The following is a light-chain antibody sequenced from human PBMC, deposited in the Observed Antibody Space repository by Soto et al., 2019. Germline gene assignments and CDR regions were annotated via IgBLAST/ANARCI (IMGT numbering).Light chain of an antibody. Sequence: QSALTQPPSASGSPGQSVTISCTGTSIDVGGYNYVSWYQQHPGKVPKLMVYEVNKRPSGVPDRFSGSKSGNTASLPVSGLQAEDEADYYCTSYAGGNNVFGTGTKLTVL. CDR1: SIDVGGYNY. CDR2: EVN. V-gene: IGLV2-8*01. J-gene: IGLJ1*01. CDR3: TSYAGGNNV.